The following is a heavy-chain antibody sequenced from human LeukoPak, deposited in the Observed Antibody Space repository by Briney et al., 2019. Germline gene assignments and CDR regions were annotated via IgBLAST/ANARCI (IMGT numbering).Heavy chain of an antibody. J-gene: IGHJ5*02. V-gene: IGHV3-23*01. CDR3: AKDQSYYNWFDP. Sequence: HPGGSLRLSCAASGFTFSSYAMTWVRQAPGKGLEWVSSIDANGVASFYAESVKGRFSISRDNAKNTVGLQMHSLTAEDTAVYYCAKDQSYYNWFDPWGQGTLVTVSS. CDR2: IDANGVAS. CDR1: GFTFSSYA. D-gene: IGHD3-10*01.